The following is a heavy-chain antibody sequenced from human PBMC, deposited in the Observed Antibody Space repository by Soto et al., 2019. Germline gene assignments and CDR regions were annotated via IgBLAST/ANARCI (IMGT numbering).Heavy chain of an antibody. CDR3: TKCGYDSSGRLLRSFHH. D-gene: IGHD3-22*01. CDR2: IYRGDST. Sequence: GGSLRLSCAASGFTVSSNFMCWVRQPPGEGMEWVSVIYRGDSTYYADSVKGRFTISRDNSKNTLYLQMNSLRVEDTAVYYCTKCGYDSSGRLLRSFHHWGQGTQVTVSS. J-gene: IGHJ1*01. V-gene: IGHV3-53*03. CDR1: GFTVSSNF.